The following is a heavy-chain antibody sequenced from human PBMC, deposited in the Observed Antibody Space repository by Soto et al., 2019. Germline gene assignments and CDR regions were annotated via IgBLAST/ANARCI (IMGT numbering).Heavy chain of an antibody. CDR3: ARGGSGFCSNGECYAVNDYYYGMDV. V-gene: IGHV3-23*01. CDR2: IRDTGTTT. CDR1: GFTFSNYA. Sequence: EVQLLESGGGLVQPGGSLRLSCTASGFTFSNYAMSWVRQAPGKGLEWVSAIRDTGTTTYYADSVKGRFTISRDNSKNTLYLQMNSLRAEDTAVYYCARGGSGFCSNGECYAVNDYYYGMDVWGQGTTVTVSS. J-gene: IGHJ6*02. D-gene: IGHD2-8*01.